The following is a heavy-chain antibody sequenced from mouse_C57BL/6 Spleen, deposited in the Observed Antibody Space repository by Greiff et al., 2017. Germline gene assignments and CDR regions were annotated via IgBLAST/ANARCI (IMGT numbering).Heavy chain of an antibody. D-gene: IGHD2-2*01. V-gene: IGHV3-6*01. J-gene: IGHJ3*01. CDR3: ARGYGYDGAWFAY. Sequence: LQESGPGLVKPSQSLSLPCSVPGYSITSGYYWNWIRQFPGNKLEWMGYISYDGSNNNKPSLKKRISITRDTAKNQFFLKLNSVTNEDTATYYCARGYGYDGAWFAYWGQGTLVTVSA. CDR1: GYSITSGYY. CDR2: ISYDGSN.